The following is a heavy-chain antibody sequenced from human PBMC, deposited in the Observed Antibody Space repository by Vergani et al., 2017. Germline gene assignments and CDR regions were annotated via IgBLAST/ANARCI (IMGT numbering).Heavy chain of an antibody. J-gene: IGHJ2*01. CDR1: GGSISSYY. Sequence: QVQLQESGPGLVKPSETLSLTCTVSGGSISSYYWSWIRQPPGKGLEWIGYIYYSGSTNYNPSLKSRVTISVDTSKNQFSLKLISVTAADTAVYYCARIDYDFWSGYYQSAWYFDLWGRGTLVTVSS. D-gene: IGHD3-3*01. CDR2: IYYSGST. V-gene: IGHV4-59*01. CDR3: ARIDYDFWSGYYQSAWYFDL.